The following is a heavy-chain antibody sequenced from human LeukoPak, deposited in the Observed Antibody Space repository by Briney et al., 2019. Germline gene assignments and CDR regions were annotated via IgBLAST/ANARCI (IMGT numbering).Heavy chain of an antibody. Sequence: GGSLRLSCAASGFTFSSYSMNWVRQAPGKGLEWVSSISSSSSYIHYADSVKGRFTISRDNAKNSLYLQMDSLRAEDTAVYYCGTGSSSAHYYGMDVWGQGTTVTVSS. CDR1: GFTFSSYS. CDR2: ISSSSSYI. CDR3: GTGSSSAHYYGMDV. D-gene: IGHD6-6*01. V-gene: IGHV3-21*01. J-gene: IGHJ6*02.